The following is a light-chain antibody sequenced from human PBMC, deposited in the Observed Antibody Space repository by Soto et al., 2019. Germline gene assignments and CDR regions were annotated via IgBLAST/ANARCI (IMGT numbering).Light chain of an antibody. Sequence: QSVLTQPPSASGSPGQSVTISCTGTKNDIGVYDFVSWYQHHPGKAPRLIIYEVVQRPSGVPDRFSGSKSGNTASLAVSGLQPADEADSFCKSYAGRNTYVFGSGTKVTVL. CDR2: EVV. CDR1: KNDIGVYDF. CDR3: KSYAGRNTYV. V-gene: IGLV2-8*01. J-gene: IGLJ1*01.